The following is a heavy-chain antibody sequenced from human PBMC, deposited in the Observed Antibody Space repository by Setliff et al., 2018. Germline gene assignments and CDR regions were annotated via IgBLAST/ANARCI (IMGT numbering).Heavy chain of an antibody. J-gene: IGHJ3*02. CDR2: IYYTGSS. Sequence: PSETLSLTCTVSGDSIRSYYWRWVRQPPGRGLEWIGYIYYTGSSNYNPSLKSRVTISVDTSKNQFSLRLRSVSAADTAVYYCARVPMDSAMVTTGAFDIWGRGTMVTVSS. CDR3: ARVPMDSAMVTTGAFDI. D-gene: IGHD5-18*01. CDR1: GDSIRSYY. V-gene: IGHV4-59*01.